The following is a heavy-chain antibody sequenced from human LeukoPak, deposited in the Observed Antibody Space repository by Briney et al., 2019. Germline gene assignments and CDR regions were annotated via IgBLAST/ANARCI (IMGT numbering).Heavy chain of an antibody. CDR3: ATNYYDSSGYYCGSDY. J-gene: IGHJ4*02. CDR1: GGTFSSYA. Sequence: SVKVSCKASGGTFSSYAISWVRQAPGQGLEWMGGIIPIFGTANYAQKFQGRVTITADESTSTAYMELSSLRSEDTAVYYCATNYYDSSGYYCGSDYWGQGTLVTVSS. CDR2: IIPIFGTA. V-gene: IGHV1-69*13. D-gene: IGHD3-22*01.